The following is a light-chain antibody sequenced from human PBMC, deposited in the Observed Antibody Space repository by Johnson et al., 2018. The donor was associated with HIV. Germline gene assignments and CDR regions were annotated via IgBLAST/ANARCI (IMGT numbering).Light chain of an antibody. CDR2: DNN. J-gene: IGLJ1*01. Sequence: QSVLTQPPSVSAAPGQKVTISCSGSSSNIGNNYVSWYQQLPGTAPKLLIYDNNKRPSGIPDRFSGSKSGTSATLGITGLQTGDEADYYCVTGASSLSAYVFGTGTKFTV. V-gene: IGLV1-51*01. CDR1: SSNIGNNY. CDR3: VTGASSLSAYV.